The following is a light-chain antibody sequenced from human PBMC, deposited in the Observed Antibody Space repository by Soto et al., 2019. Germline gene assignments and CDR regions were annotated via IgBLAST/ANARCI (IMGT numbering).Light chain of an antibody. J-gene: IGKJ4*01. Sequence: ESVLTQSPGTLPVSPGETVTLSCRASQSVSANYLAWYQQKPGQAPRLLIYDASSRATGTPDRFSGSGSGTDLTLTIRRLEPEDFAVYYCPSYSNSRPDTFGGGTKVDIX. CDR3: PSYSNSRPDT. CDR1: QSVSANY. V-gene: IGKV3-20*01. CDR2: DAS.